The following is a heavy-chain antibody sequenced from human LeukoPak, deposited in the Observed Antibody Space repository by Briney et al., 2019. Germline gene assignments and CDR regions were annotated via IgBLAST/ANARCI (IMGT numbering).Heavy chain of an antibody. CDR1: GGSISGYY. CDR3: AREVSSTAIINY. J-gene: IGHJ4*02. Sequence: SETLSLTCTVSGGSISGYYWTWIRQPPGKGLECIGYIYYSGSTNYNPSLKSRVTMSVDTSKNQFSLKLSSVTAADTAVYYCAREVSSTAIINYWGQGTLVTVSS. V-gene: IGHV4-59*12. D-gene: IGHD5-18*01. CDR2: IYYSGST.